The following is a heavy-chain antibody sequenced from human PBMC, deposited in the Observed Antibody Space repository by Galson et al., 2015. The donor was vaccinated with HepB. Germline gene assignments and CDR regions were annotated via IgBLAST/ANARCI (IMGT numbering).Heavy chain of an antibody. V-gene: IGHV3-33*01. CDR2: IWYDASKI. CDR1: GFTFSNHG. Sequence: SLRLSCAASGFTFSNHGMQWVRQAPGKGLESVALIWYDASKIYYADSVKGRFTVSRDNSKSALYLQMNSLRVEDTAVYYCARVRTASLDFWGQGTLVTVSS. J-gene: IGHJ4*02. D-gene: IGHD5-18*01. CDR3: ARVRTASLDF.